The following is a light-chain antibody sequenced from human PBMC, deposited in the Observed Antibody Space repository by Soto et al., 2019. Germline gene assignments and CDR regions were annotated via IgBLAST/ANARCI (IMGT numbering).Light chain of an antibody. CDR1: SSDVGAYDA. CDR2: RVT. J-gene: IGLJ1*01. V-gene: IGLV2-23*02. Sequence: QSVLAQPAPVSGSPGHTITISCTGTSSDVGAYDAVSWYQQHPGKAPQDIIYRVTKRPAGVSTRFSGFVSGTTAFLTVSGLRAEDGAEYFCCSSAPESTYVVGAGTKVTVL. CDR3: CSSAPESTYV.